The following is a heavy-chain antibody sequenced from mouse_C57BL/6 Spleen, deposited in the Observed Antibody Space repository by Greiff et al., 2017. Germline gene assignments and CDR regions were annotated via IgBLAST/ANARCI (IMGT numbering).Heavy chain of an antibody. CDR1: GYTFTSYG. V-gene: IGHV1-81*01. Sequence: VQVVESGAELARPGASVQLSCKASGYTFTSYGISWVKQRTGQGLEWIGEIYPRSGNTYYNEKFKGKATLTADKSSSTAYMELSSLTSEDSAVYFCAREGAQATYYAMDYWGQGTSVTVSS. CDR2: IYPRSGNT. CDR3: AREGAQATYYAMDY. J-gene: IGHJ4*01. D-gene: IGHD3-2*02.